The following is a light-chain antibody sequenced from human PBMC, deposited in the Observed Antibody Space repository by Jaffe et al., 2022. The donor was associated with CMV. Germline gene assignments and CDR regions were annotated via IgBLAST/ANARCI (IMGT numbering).Light chain of an antibody. CDR3: SSYTSISTVV. CDR1: SSDIGAYNY. V-gene: IGLV2-14*01. Sequence: QSALTQPASVSGSPGQSITISCTGTSSDIGAYNYVSWYQQHADKAPKLMVYDVTSRPSGVSNRFSGSKSGNTASLTISGLQAEDEADYYCSSYTSISTVVFGGGTKLTVL. CDR2: DVT. J-gene: IGLJ3*02.